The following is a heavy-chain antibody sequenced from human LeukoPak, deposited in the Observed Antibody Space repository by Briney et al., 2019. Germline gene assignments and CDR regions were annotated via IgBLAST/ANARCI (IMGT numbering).Heavy chain of an antibody. CDR2: ISAYNGNT. CDR3: ARGPYCSGGSCYYYYYYMDV. CDR1: GYTFTSYG. J-gene: IGHJ6*03. V-gene: IGHV1-18*01. Sequence: ASVKVSCKASGYTFTSYGISWVRQAPGQGLEWMGWISAYNGNTNYAQKLQGRVTMTTDTSTSTAYMELRSLRSEDTAVYYCARGPYCSGGSCYYYYYYMDVWGKGTTVTVSS. D-gene: IGHD2-15*01.